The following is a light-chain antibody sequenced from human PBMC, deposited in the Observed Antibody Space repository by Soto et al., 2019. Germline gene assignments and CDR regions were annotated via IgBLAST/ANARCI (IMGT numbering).Light chain of an antibody. Sequence: EIVMTQSPATLSVSPGERATLSCRDSQSIGTNLAWYQQKPGQAPRLLIYGASTRATGVPARFSGSGSGTEFTLTISSLQSEDFAVYYCQQYNNWPPLTFGGGTKVDIK. V-gene: IGKV3-15*01. CDR2: GAS. CDR1: QSIGTN. J-gene: IGKJ4*01. CDR3: QQYNNWPPLT.